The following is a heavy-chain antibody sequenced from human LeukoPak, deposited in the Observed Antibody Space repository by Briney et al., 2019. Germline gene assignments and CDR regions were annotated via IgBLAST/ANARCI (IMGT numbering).Heavy chain of an antibody. CDR1: GYTFTGYY. V-gene: IGHV1-2*02. CDR2: INPNSGGT. D-gene: IGHD6-19*01. CDR3: ARREQWLVGDDY. Sequence: VKVSCKASGYTFTGYYMHWVRQAPGQGLEWMGWINPNSGGTNYAQKFQGRVTMTRDTSTSTAYMELSRLRSDDTAVYYCARREQWLVGDDYWGQGTLVTVSS. J-gene: IGHJ4*02.